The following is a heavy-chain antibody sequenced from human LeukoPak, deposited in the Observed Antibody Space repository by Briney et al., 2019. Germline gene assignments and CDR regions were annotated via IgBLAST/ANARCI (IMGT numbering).Heavy chain of an antibody. CDR3: ARDRNTDFWSGYYTNYFDY. Sequence: ASVKVSCKASGGTFSSYAISWVRQAPGQGLEWMGGIIPIFGTANYAQKFQGRVTITADESTSTAYMELSSLRAEDTAVYYCARDRNTDFWSGYYTNYFDYWGQGTLVTVSS. CDR1: GGTFSSYA. V-gene: IGHV1-69*01. J-gene: IGHJ4*02. CDR2: IIPIFGTA. D-gene: IGHD3-3*01.